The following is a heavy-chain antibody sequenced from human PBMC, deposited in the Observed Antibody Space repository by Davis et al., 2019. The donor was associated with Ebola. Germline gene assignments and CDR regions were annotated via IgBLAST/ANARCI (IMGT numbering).Heavy chain of an antibody. Sequence: PGGSLRLSCAASGFTFDEFAMHWVRHAPGKGLEWVSGISWNSGGIGYADSVKGRFTISRDNGKNSLYLQMNSLRAEDTALYYCAKVKVGYSSSWYHWYFDLWGRGTLVTVSS. CDR1: GFTFDEFA. CDR2: ISWNSGGI. J-gene: IGHJ2*01. V-gene: IGHV3-9*01. CDR3: AKVKVGYSSSWYHWYFDL. D-gene: IGHD6-13*01.